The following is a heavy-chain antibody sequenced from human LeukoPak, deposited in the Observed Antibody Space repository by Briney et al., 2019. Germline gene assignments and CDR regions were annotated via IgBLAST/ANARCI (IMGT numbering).Heavy chain of an antibody. D-gene: IGHD5-24*01. Sequence: GGSLRLSCAASGFTFSNAWMSWVRQAPGKGLEWVGRIKSKTDGGTTDYAAPVKGRFTISRDDSKNTLYLQMNSLKTEDTAVYYCTTDYSGGDGAFDIWGQGTMVTVSS. CDR1: GFTFSNAW. CDR3: TTDYSGGDGAFDI. J-gene: IGHJ3*02. CDR2: IKSKTDGGTT. V-gene: IGHV3-15*01.